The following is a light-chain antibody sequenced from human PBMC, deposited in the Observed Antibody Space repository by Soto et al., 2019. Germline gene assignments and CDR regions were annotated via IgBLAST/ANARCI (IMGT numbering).Light chain of an antibody. CDR1: QSVLYSSNNKNY. Sequence: DIVMTQSPDSLAVSLGERATINCKSSQSVLYSSNNKNYLAWYQQKPGQPPKLLIYWAFIRESGVPDRFSGSGSGTDFTLTISNLQAEDVAVYYCQQYYNTPWTFGQGTKVDIK. J-gene: IGKJ1*01. V-gene: IGKV4-1*01. CDR2: WAF. CDR3: QQYYNTPWT.